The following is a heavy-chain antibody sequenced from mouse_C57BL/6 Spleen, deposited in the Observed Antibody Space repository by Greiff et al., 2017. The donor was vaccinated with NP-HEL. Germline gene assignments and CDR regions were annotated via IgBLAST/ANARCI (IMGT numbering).Heavy chain of an antibody. J-gene: IGHJ1*03. CDR1: GFTFSSYG. CDR3: ARHPHYGSSYVYFDV. D-gene: IGHD1-1*01. V-gene: IGHV5-6*01. CDR2: ISSGGSYT. Sequence: EVQGVESGGDLVKPGGSLKLSCAASGFTFSSYGMSWVRQTPDKRLEWVATISSGGSYTYYPDSVKGRFTISRDNAKNTLYLQMSSLKSEDTAMYYCARHPHYGSSYVYFDVWGTGTTVTVSS.